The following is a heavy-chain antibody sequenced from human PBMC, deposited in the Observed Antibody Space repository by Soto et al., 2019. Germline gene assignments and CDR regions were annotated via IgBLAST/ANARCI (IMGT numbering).Heavy chain of an antibody. CDR2: IYYTGKT. CDR1: GDSVSSSTYH. V-gene: IGHV4-39*01. Sequence: SETLSLTCTVSGDSVSSSTYHWGWIRQPPGKGLEWIGTIYYTGKTYYSPSLRSRLTISIDTPKNQFSMKPTSVTAADTAVYYCGYYDSGHYVYWGQGSLVTVSS. CDR3: GYYDSGHYVY. J-gene: IGHJ4*02. D-gene: IGHD3-10*01.